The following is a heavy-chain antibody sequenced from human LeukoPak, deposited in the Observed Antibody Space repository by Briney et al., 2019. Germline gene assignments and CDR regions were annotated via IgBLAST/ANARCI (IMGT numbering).Heavy chain of an antibody. J-gene: IGHJ6*04. Sequence: GGSLRLSCAASGFTLSSYAMHWVRQAPGKGLEGVAVISYDGSNKYYADSVKGRFTISRDNSKNTLYLQMNSLRAEDTAVYYCARDGGGAAMVRGVIQYYYYYGMDVWGKGTTVTVSS. D-gene: IGHD3-10*01. CDR3: ARDGGGAAMVRGVIQYYYYYGMDV. V-gene: IGHV3-30*04. CDR1: GFTLSSYA. CDR2: ISYDGSNK.